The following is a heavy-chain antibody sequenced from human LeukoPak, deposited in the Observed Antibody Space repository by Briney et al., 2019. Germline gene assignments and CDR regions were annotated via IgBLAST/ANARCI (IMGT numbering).Heavy chain of an antibody. Sequence: GGSLRLSCAASGFTFTTNAMSWVRQAPGKGLEWVSAISGRTGATYCADSEKGRFTISRDNSKSTLYLQMDSLRAEDTAVYYCAKCGNSGCHLIDYWGQGTLVTVSS. CDR1: GFTFTTNA. CDR3: AKCGNSGCHLIDY. V-gene: IGHV3-23*01. D-gene: IGHD5-12*01. J-gene: IGHJ4*02. CDR2: ISGRTGAT.